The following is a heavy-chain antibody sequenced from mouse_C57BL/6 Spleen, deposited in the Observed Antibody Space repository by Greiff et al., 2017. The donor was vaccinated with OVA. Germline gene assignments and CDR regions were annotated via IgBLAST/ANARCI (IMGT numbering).Heavy chain of an antibody. CDR1: GYTFTSYG. V-gene: IGHV1-81*01. Sequence: VKLMESGAELARPGASVKLSCKASGYTFTSYGISWVKQRTGQGLEWIGEIYPRSGNTYYNEKFKGKATLTADKSSSTAYMELRSLTSEDSAVYFCASEGYWGQGTSVTVSS. CDR3: ASEGY. J-gene: IGHJ4*01. CDR2: IYPRSGNT.